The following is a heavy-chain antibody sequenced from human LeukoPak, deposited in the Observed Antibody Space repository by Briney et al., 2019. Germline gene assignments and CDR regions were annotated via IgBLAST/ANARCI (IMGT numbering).Heavy chain of an antibody. J-gene: IGHJ4*02. D-gene: IGHD6-13*01. CDR1: GSTLSSHS. CDR3: ARHQEAAAASGYFDY. Sequence: ASMTVSCKASGSTLSSHSISWLRQAPGLGLEWMGSFIPIFGTTNFAHKFRGRVTITADESTDTAYMELSSLKSDDTAMYYCARHQEAAAASGYFDYWGQGTLLTVSS. V-gene: IGHV1-69*15. CDR2: FIPIFGTT.